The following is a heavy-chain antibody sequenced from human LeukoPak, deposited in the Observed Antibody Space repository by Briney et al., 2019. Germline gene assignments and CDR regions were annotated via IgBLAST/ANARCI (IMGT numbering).Heavy chain of an antibody. J-gene: IGHJ4*02. V-gene: IGHV3-15*01. Sequence: GGSLRLSCTVSGFTFTDAWMTWVRQAPGKGLEWVGRIKNISDDGTTDYAASVKGRFTISRDDSKNTLYLQMNSLKTEDTAVYYCTTDWTTSSWPFDYWGQGTLVTVSS. CDR1: GFTFTDAW. CDR2: IKNISDDGTT. CDR3: TTDWTTSSWPFDY. D-gene: IGHD6-13*01.